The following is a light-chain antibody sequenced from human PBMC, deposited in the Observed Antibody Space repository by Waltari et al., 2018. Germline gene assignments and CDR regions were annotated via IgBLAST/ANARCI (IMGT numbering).Light chain of an antibody. Sequence: EIVLTQSPGTLSLSPGERATLPCRASQSVSSSYLAWYQHKPGQAPRLVIYGASSRAAGIPDRCSGSGSGTDFTLTISRLEPEDFAVYYCQQYGTSPPLTFGGGTKVEIK. J-gene: IGKJ4*01. V-gene: IGKV3-20*01. CDR1: QSVSSSY. CDR3: QQYGTSPPLT. CDR2: GAS.